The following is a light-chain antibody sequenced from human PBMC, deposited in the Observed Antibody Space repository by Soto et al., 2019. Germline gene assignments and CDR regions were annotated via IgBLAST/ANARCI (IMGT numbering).Light chain of an antibody. Sequence: EIVLTQSPATLSLSPGERATLSFRASQSVSSYLAWYQQKPGQAPRLLIYDASNRATGIPDRFSGSGSGTDFTLTISRLEPEDFAVYYCQQYGSSGAFGQGTKV. CDR1: QSVSSY. CDR2: DAS. CDR3: QQYGSSGA. J-gene: IGKJ1*01. V-gene: IGKV3-20*01.